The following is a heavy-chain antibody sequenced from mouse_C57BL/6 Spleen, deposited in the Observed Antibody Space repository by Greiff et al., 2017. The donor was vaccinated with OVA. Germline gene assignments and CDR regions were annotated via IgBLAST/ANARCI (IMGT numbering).Heavy chain of an antibody. CDR2: IYPGNSDT. CDR1: GYTFTSYW. J-gene: IGHJ1*03. Sequence: EVQLQQSGTVLARPGASVKMSCKTSGYTFTSYWMHWVKQRPGQGLEWIGAIYPGNSDTSYNQKFKGKAKLTAVTSVSTAYLELSSLTNEDCAVYDCTRDLCLVRYVDVWGTGTTVTVSS. CDR3: TRDLCLVRYVDV. V-gene: IGHV1-5*01. D-gene: IGHD2-2*01.